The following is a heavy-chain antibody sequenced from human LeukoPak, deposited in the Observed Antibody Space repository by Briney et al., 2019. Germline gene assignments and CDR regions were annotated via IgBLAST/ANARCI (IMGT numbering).Heavy chain of an antibody. J-gene: IGHJ4*02. D-gene: IGHD3-22*01. V-gene: IGHV4-4*08. CDR3: ARASYSYDINGWVPFDY. CDR1: GSSISSYY. CDR2: IYTSGST. Sequence: PSETLSLTCTVSGSSISSYYWSWIRQPPGKGLEWIGRIYTSGSTNYNPSLKSRVTISGDTSKNQFSLRLSSVTAADTAVYYCARASYSYDINGWVPFDYWGQGTLVTVSS.